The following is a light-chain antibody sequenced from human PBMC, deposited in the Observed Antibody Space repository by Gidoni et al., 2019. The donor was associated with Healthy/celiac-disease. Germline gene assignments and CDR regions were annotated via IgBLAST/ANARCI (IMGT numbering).Light chain of an antibody. CDR3: QQYNNWPLT. CDR1: QSVNSN. CDR2: AAS. Sequence: IVLTQSPATLSVSPGERATLSCRASQSVNSNLAWYQQKPGQAPRLLIYAASTRATGVPARFSGSGSGTEFTLTISSLQSEDFAVYYCQQYNNWPLTFGQGTRLEIK. V-gene: IGKV3-15*01. J-gene: IGKJ5*01.